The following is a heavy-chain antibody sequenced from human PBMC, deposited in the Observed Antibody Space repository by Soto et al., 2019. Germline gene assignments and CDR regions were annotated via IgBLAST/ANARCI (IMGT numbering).Heavy chain of an antibody. CDR2: INSDGSST. J-gene: IGHJ4*02. V-gene: IGHV3-74*01. D-gene: IGHD2-15*01. CDR3: VRTSLVVAAAAREDY. CDR1: GFTFSSYW. Sequence: EVQLVESGGGLVQPGASLRLSCAASGFTFSSYWMHWVRQAPGKGLVWVSRINSDGSSTSYAGSVKGRFTISRDNAKNTLYLRMNSRRAEDTAVYYCVRTSLVVAAAAREDYWGQGTLVTVSS.